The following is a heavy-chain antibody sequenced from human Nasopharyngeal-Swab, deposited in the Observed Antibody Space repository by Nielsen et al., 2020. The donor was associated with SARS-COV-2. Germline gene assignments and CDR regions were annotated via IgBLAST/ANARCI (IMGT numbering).Heavy chain of an antibody. J-gene: IGHJ5*02. Sequence: WIRQPPGKGLEWIGYIYYSGSTNYNPSLKSRVTISVDTSKNQFSLKLSSVTAADTAVYYCAREAGLLVQGVSVGGWFDPWGQGTLVTVSS. D-gene: IGHD3-10*01. CDR2: IYYSGST. V-gene: IGHV4-59*12. CDR3: AREAGLLVQGVSVGGWFDP.